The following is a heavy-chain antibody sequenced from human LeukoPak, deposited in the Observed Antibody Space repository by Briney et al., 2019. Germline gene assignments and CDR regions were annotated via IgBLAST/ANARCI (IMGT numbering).Heavy chain of an antibody. CDR2: IRSKAYGGTT. D-gene: IGHD4-17*01. J-gene: IGHJ4*02. CDR3: TYGDYVPRDFDY. V-gene: IGHV3-49*04. Sequence: GGSLRLSCTASGFTFGDYAMSWVRQAPGKGLEWVGFIRSKAYGGTTEYAASVKGRFTISRDDSKSIAYLQMNSLKAEDTAVYYCTYGDYVPRDFDYWGQGTLVTVSS. CDR1: GFTFGDYA.